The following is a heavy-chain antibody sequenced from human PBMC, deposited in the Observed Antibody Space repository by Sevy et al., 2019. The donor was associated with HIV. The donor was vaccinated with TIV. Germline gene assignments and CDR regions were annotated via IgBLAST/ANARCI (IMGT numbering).Heavy chain of an antibody. Sequence: GGSLRLYCTASGFTFSNHAMHWVRQGPGKGPEWVAFIRNDGSHEYYADSVKGRFTISRDNSKNTLYLQMNSLRPEDTAVYYCARDRKVLLVVYAIPFDAFDIWGQGTMVTVSS. CDR3: ARDRKVLLVVYAIPFDAFDI. D-gene: IGHD2-8*02. V-gene: IGHV3-30*02. CDR1: GFTFSNHA. CDR2: IRNDGSHE. J-gene: IGHJ3*02.